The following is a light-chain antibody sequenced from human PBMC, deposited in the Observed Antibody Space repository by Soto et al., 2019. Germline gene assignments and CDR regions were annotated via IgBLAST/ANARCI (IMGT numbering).Light chain of an antibody. Sequence: DIQMTQSPSSFSESVGDRVTITCRASQDIGSWLAWYQQKPGKAPNLLIYAASSLQSGVPSRFSGSGSGTFFTLTISSLQPEDFATYFCLQTDTLPITFGQGTRLEIK. V-gene: IGKV1-12*01. J-gene: IGKJ5*01. CDR2: AAS. CDR3: LQTDTLPIT. CDR1: QDIGSW.